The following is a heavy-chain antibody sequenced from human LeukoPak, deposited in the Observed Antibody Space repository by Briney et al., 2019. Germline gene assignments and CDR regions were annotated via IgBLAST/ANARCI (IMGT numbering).Heavy chain of an antibody. V-gene: IGHV3-30-3*01. CDR3: ARASLLTGGELDY. Sequence: GRSLRLSCAASGFTFSSYAMHWVRQAPGKGLEWVAVISYDGSNKYHADSVKGRFTISRDNSKNTLYLQMNSLRAEDTAVYYCARASLLTGGELDYWGQGTLVTVSS. CDR1: GFTFSSYA. CDR2: ISYDGSNK. D-gene: IGHD7-27*01. J-gene: IGHJ4*02.